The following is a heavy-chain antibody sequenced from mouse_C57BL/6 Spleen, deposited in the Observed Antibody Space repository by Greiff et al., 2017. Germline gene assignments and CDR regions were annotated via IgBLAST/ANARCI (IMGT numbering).Heavy chain of an antibody. Sequence: VQLQESGPELVKPGASVKISCKASGYAFSSSWLNWVKQRPGKGLAGVGRIYPGDGDTNYNGKFKGKATLTADKSSSTAYLQLSSLTSEDSAVYFCASPYYGSSYGYFDVWGTGTTVTVSS. D-gene: IGHD1-1*01. J-gene: IGHJ1*03. CDR2: IYPGDGDT. CDR1: GYAFSSSW. V-gene: IGHV1-82*01. CDR3: ASPYYGSSYGYFDV.